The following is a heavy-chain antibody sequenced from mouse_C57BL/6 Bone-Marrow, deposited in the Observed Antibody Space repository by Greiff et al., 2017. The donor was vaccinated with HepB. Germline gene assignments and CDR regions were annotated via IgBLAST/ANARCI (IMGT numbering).Heavy chain of an antibody. D-gene: IGHD1-1*01. CDR1: GYTFTSYT. V-gene: IGHV1-4*01. Sequence: QVKLQQSGAELARPGASVKMSCKASGYTFTSYTMHWVKQRPGQGLEWIGYINPSSGYTKYYQKLKDKAILTADKSSSTAYMQLSSLTSEDSAVYYCAGSGNTTVVEYYFDYWGQGTTLTVSS. J-gene: IGHJ2*01. CDR2: INPSSGYT. CDR3: AGSGNTTVVEYYFDY.